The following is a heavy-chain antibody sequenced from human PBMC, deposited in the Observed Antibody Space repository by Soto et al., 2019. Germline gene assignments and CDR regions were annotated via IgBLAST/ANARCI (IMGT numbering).Heavy chain of an antibody. J-gene: IGHJ6*03. D-gene: IGHD3-3*01. CDR3: AKPFWSGKNYYYYMDV. Sequence: PGGSLRLSCAASGFTFSSYAMSWVRQAPGKGLEWVSAISGSGGSTYYADSVKGRFTISRDNSKNTLYLQMNSLRAEDTAVYYCAKPFWSGKNYYYYMDVWGKGTTVTVSS. CDR2: ISGSGGST. CDR1: GFTFSSYA. V-gene: IGHV3-23*01.